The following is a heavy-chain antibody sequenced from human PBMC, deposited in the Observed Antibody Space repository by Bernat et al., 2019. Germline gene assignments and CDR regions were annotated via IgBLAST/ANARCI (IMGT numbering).Heavy chain of an antibody. V-gene: IGHV3-30*18. D-gene: IGHD4-17*01. Sequence: QVQLVESGGGVVQPGRSLRLSCAASGFTFSSYGMHWVRQAPGKGLECVAVISYDGSNKYYADSVKGRFTISRDNSKNTLYLQMNSLRAEDTAVYYCAKVHDYGDYEAFDIWGQGTMVTVSS. J-gene: IGHJ3*02. CDR1: GFTFSSYG. CDR3: AKVHDYGDYEAFDI. CDR2: ISYDGSNK.